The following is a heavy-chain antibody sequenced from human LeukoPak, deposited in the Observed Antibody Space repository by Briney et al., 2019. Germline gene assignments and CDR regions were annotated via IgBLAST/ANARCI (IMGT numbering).Heavy chain of an antibody. V-gene: IGHV3-30*18. Sequence: GGSLRLSCAASGFTFSSYGMHWVRQAPGKGLEWVAVISYDGSNKYYADSVKGRFTISRDNSKNTLYLQMNSLRAEDTAVYYCAKDSGAIAVAGYFDYWGQGTLVTVSS. D-gene: IGHD6-19*01. CDR3: AKDSGAIAVAGYFDY. J-gene: IGHJ4*02. CDR1: GFTFSSYG. CDR2: ISYDGSNK.